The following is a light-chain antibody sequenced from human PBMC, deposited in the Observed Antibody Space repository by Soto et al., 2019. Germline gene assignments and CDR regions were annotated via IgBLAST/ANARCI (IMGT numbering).Light chain of an antibody. CDR2: EVS. Sequence: QSALTQPPSVSGSPGQSVTISCTGTSTDFVSYNRVSWYQQPPGTAPKLMIYEVSKRPSGVPDRFSGSKSGNTASLTISGLQAADEADYYCSLYTSYNAYVFGTGTKVTV. CDR1: STDFVSYNR. CDR3: SLYTSYNAYV. V-gene: IGLV2-18*01. J-gene: IGLJ1*01.